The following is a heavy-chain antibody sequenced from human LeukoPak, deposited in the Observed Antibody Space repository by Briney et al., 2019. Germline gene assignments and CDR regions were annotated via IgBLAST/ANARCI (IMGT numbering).Heavy chain of an antibody. CDR2: ISAYNGNT. CDR3: ARDLHPYGSGSPYYFDY. J-gene: IGHJ4*02. V-gene: IGHV1-18*04. D-gene: IGHD3-10*01. CDR1: GHTFTSYG. Sequence: ASVKVSCKASGHTFTSYGISWVRQAPGQGLEWMGWISAYNGNTNYAQKLQGRVTMTTDTSTSTAYMELRSLRSDDTAVYYCARDLHPYGSGSPYYFDYWGQGTLVTVSS.